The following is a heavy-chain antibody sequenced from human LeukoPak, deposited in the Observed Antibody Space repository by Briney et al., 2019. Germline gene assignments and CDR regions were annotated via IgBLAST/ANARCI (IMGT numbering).Heavy chain of an antibody. CDR3: ARGLTFGGYNDY. D-gene: IGHD3-16*01. CDR2: INHSGST. Sequence: PSETLSLTCAVYGGSFSGYYWSWIRQPSGKGLEWIGEINHSGSTNYNPSLKSRVTISVDTSKNQFSLKLSSVTAADTAVYYCARGLTFGGYNDYWGQGTLVTVSS. J-gene: IGHJ4*02. V-gene: IGHV4-34*01. CDR1: GGSFSGYY.